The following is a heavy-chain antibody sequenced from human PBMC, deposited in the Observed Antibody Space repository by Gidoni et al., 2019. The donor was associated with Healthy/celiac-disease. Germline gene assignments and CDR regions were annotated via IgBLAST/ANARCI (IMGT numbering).Heavy chain of an antibody. V-gene: IGHV5-10-1*03. D-gene: IGHD5-18*01. J-gene: IGHJ4*02. CDR1: GSRFTNYW. CDR3: ASPVDTAMVYYFDY. Sequence: EVQLVQSGAEVKKPGESLRISCKGSGSRFTNYWITWVRQMPGKGLEWMGRIDPSDSYTDYSPSFQGHVTSSADKSISTAYLQWSSLKASDTAIYYCASPVDTAMVYYFDYWGQGTLVTVSS. CDR2: IDPSDSYT.